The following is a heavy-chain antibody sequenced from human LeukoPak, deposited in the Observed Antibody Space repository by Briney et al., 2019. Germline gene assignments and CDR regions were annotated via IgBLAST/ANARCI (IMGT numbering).Heavy chain of an antibody. J-gene: IGHJ4*02. CDR1: GGSISSSSYY. CDR2: IYYSGST. CDR3: ARTYYYGSVSLYFDY. Sequence: SETPSLTCTVSGGSISSSSYYWGRIRQPPGKGLEWIGSIYYSGSTYYNPSLKSRVTISPDPSKNQFSVKLSSVTAAGTAVYYCARTYYYGSVSLYFDYWRQGTLVTVSS. D-gene: IGHD3-10*01. V-gene: IGHV4-39*07.